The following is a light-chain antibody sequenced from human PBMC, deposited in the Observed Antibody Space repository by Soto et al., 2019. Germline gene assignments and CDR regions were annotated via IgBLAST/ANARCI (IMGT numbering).Light chain of an antibody. J-gene: IGLJ1*01. Sequence: QSVLTQPPSVSGAPGQGGTISCTGSGSNIGSGYDVHWYQELPGTAPKLLIYANNNRPSGVPDRFSGSKSGTSASLTITALQAEDEADYYCQSYDDTLSGSVFGTGTKLTVL. CDR2: ANN. CDR1: GSNIGSGYD. V-gene: IGLV1-40*01. CDR3: QSYDDTLSGSV.